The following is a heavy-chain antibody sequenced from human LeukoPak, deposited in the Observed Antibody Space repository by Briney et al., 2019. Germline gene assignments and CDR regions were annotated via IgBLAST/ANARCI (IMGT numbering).Heavy chain of an antibody. CDR3: ARDLYYYGSGSYWNY. CDR2: ISSSGSTI. J-gene: IGHJ4*02. V-gene: IGHV3-11*04. Sequence: GRSLRLSCAASGFTFSDYYMSWIRQAPGKGLEWVSYISSSGSTIYYADSVKGRFTISRDNAKNSLYLQMNSLRAEDTAVYYCARDLYYYGSGSYWNYWGQGTLVTVSS. D-gene: IGHD3-10*01. CDR1: GFTFSDYY.